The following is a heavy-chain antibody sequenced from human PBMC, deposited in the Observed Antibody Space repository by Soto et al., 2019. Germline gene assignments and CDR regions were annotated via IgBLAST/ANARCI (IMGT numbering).Heavy chain of an antibody. Sequence: ASVKVSCKASGYTFTVYYMHWVRQAPGQGLEWMGWINPKSGGTMYPQKFQGRVTMTWDTSISTAYMALTRLRSDDTAVYYCASYLAKGGRTTGFDFRGQGTLVTVSS. CDR2: INPKSGGT. CDR1: GYTFTVYY. J-gene: IGHJ4*02. CDR3: ASYLAKGGRTTGFDF. D-gene: IGHD3-10*01. V-gene: IGHV1-2*02.